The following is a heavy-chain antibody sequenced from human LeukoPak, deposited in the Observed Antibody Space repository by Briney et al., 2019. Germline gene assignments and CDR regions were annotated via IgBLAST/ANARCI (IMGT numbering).Heavy chain of an antibody. Sequence: PGGSLRLSCAASGFTFSSYAMHWVRQAPGKGLEWVAVISYDGSNKYYADSVKGRFTISRDNSKNTLYLQMNSLRAEDTAVYYCARDPLNQRRYSSSSYFDYWGQGTLVTVSS. J-gene: IGHJ4*02. CDR2: ISYDGSNK. V-gene: IGHV3-30*04. CDR3: ARDPLNQRRYSSSSYFDY. D-gene: IGHD6-6*01. CDR1: GFTFSSYA.